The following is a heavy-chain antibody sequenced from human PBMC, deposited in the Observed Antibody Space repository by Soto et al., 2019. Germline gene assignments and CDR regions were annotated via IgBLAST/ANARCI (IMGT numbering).Heavy chain of an antibody. D-gene: IGHD3-22*01. CDR2: IYYSGST. V-gene: IGHV4-59*01. CDR1: GGSISSYY. J-gene: IGHJ5*02. Sequence: SETLSLTCTVSGGSISSYYWSWIRQPPGKGLEWIGYIYYSGSTNYNPSLKSRVTISVDTSKNQFSLKLSSVTAADTAVYYCARAKIGYFYGCGYSRVNWFSPWGKGTLVPVSS. CDR3: ARAKIGYFYGCGYSRVNWFSP.